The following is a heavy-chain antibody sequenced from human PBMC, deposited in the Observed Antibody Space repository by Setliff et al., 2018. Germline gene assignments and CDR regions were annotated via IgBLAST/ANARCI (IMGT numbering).Heavy chain of an antibody. V-gene: IGHV4-39*07. CDR1: GGSISSGGYY. D-gene: IGHD3-16*01. CDR3: ARLRGAFDY. J-gene: IGHJ4*02. Sequence: SETLSLTCTVSGGSISSGGYYWSWIRQHPGKGLEWIGSIYYSGSTYYNPSLKSRVTISVDTSKNQFSLRLNSATAADTAVYYCARLRGAFDYWGQGTLVTVSS. CDR2: IYYSGST.